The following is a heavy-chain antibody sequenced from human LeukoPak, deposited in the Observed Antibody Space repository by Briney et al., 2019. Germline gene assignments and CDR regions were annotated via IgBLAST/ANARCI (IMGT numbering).Heavy chain of an antibody. J-gene: IGHJ6*03. CDR1: GGSISSSSYY. Sequence: PSETLSLTCTVSGGSISSSSYYWGWIRQPPGKGLEWIGSIYYSGSTYYNPSLKSRVTITVDTSKNQFSLKLSSVTAADTAVYYCARKGLEWSSGYMDVWGKGTTVTVSS. CDR2: IYYSGST. D-gene: IGHD3-3*01. V-gene: IGHV4-39*01. CDR3: ARKGLEWSSGYMDV.